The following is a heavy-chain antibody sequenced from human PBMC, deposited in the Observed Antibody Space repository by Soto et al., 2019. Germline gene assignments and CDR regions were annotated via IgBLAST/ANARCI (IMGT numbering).Heavy chain of an antibody. CDR3: ARQGELLSSHGMYV. CDR1: GFTFSSYA. J-gene: IGHJ6*02. V-gene: IGHV3-30-3*01. D-gene: IGHD1-26*01. CDR2: ISYDGSNK. Sequence: QVQLVESGGGVVQPGRSLRLSCAASGFTFSSYAMHWVRQAPGKGLEWVAVISYDGSNKYYADSVKGRFTISRDNSKNTMYLQMNSLRAEDMAVYYCARQGELLSSHGMYVWGQGNTVTVSS.